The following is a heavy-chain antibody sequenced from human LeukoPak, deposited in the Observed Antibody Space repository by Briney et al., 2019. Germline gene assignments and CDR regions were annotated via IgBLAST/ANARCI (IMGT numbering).Heavy chain of an antibody. Sequence: PSETLSLTCTVSGGSISSSSHYWGWIRQPPGKGLEWIGSIYYSGSTYYNPSLKSRVTISVDTSKSQFSLKLSSVTAADTAVYYCARNPDYGDYRGGVDYWGQGTLVTVSS. J-gene: IGHJ4*02. CDR3: ARNPDYGDYRGGVDY. D-gene: IGHD4-17*01. CDR1: GGSISSSSHY. V-gene: IGHV4-39*07. CDR2: IYYSGST.